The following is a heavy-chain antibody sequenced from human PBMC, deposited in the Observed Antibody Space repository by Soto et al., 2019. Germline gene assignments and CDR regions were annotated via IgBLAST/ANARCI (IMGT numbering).Heavy chain of an antibody. V-gene: IGHV3-7*04. CDR2: IKQDGSEK. CDR3: AREGKVAHYYDTSY. D-gene: IGHD3-22*01. CDR1: GFTFSSYW. Sequence: GGSLRLSCAASGFTFSSYWMSWVRQAPGKGLEWVANIKQDGSEKYYVDSVKGRFTISRDNAKNSLYLQMNSLRAEDTAVYYCAREGKVAHYYDTSYWGQGTLVTVSS. J-gene: IGHJ4*02.